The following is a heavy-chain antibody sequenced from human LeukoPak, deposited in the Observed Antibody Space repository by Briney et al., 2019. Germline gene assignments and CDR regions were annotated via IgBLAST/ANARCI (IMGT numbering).Heavy chain of an antibody. D-gene: IGHD1-26*01. CDR1: GDSISGYY. CDR2: INHSGST. J-gene: IGHJ4*02. V-gene: IGHV4-34*01. Sequence: SETLSLTCTVSGDSISGYYWSWIRQPPGKGLEWIGEINHSGSTNYNPSLKSRVTISVDTSKNQFSLKLSSVTAADTAVYYCARGTLLGAFDYWGQGTLVTVSS. CDR3: ARGTLLGAFDY.